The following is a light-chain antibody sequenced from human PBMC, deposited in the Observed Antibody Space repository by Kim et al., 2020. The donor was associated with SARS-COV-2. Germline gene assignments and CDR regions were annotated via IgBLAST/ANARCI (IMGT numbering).Light chain of an antibody. V-gene: IGLV3-21*04. CDR1: DIGSKS. J-gene: IGLJ3*02. Sequence: SYELTQPPSVSVAPGKTASITCGGNDIGSKSVHWYQQKAGQAPIMVIYADSDRPSGIPERFSGSNSGNTATLTISRAEAGDAADYYCQAWDSYIVHPVFG. CDR3: QAWDSYIVHPV. CDR2: ADS.